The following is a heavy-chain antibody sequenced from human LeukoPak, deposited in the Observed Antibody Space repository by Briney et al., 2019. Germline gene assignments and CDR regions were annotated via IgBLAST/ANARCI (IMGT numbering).Heavy chain of an antibody. CDR3: ARGRRDGYSPYWYFDL. D-gene: IGHD5-24*01. CDR1: GYTLTELS. J-gene: IGHJ2*01. V-gene: IGHV1-24*01. CDR2: FDPEDGET. Sequence: GASVKVSCKVSGYTLTELSMHWVRQAPGKGLEWMGGFDPEDGETIYAQKFQGRVTMTEDTSTDTAYMELSSLRSEDTAVYYCARGRRDGYSPYWYFDLWGRGTLVTVSS.